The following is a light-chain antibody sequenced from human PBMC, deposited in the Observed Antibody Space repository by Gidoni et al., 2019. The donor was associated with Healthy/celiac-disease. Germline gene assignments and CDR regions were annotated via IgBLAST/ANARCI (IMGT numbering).Light chain of an antibody. CDR2: DAS. J-gene: IGKJ2*01. V-gene: IGKV3-11*01. CDR3: QQRSNWPPYT. Sequence: IVLSQSPATLSLSPGERATLSCRASQSVSSYLAWYHQKPGQAPRRLIYDASNRATGIPAMFSGSGSGTYFNLTSSSLEPEDVAVYYCQQRSNWPPYTFGQGTKLEIK. CDR1: QSVSSY.